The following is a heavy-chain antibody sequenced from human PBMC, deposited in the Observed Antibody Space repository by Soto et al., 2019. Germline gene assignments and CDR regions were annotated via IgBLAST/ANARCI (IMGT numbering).Heavy chain of an antibody. CDR3: SAGITLVRGVFSYGMDV. CDR1: GYSFITYG. Sequence: QVPLVQSGAEVKRPGASVKVSCKASGYSFITYGITWVRQAPGQGLEWMGWIAPYNGYTNYAQKFQGRFTMTTDTSTSTGYMEMRSLRSDDTAVYYCSAGITLVRGVFSYGMDVWGQGTTVTVSS. V-gene: IGHV1-18*01. J-gene: IGHJ6*02. D-gene: IGHD3-10*01. CDR2: IAPYNGYT.